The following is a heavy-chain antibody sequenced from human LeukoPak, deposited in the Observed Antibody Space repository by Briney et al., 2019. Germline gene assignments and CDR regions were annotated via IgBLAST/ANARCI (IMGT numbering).Heavy chain of an antibody. Sequence: PSRTLSLTCTVSGGSISSGGYYWSWIRQHPGKGLEWIGYIYYSGSTYYNPSLKSRVTISVDTSKNQFSLKLSSVTAADTAVYYCARALYGDYYYYYGMDVWGQGTTVTVSS. CDR3: ARALYGDYYYYYGMDV. CDR1: GGSISSGGYY. V-gene: IGHV4-31*03. CDR2: IYYSGST. J-gene: IGHJ6*02. D-gene: IGHD4-17*01.